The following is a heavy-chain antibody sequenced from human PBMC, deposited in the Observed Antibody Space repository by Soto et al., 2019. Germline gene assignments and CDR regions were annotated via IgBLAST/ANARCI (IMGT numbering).Heavy chain of an antibody. D-gene: IGHD2-15*01. CDR1: GFTFSSYA. CDR2: ISGSGGST. Sequence: GGSLRLSCAASGFTFSSYAMSWVRQAPGKGLEWVSAISGSGGSTYYADSVKGRFTISRDNSKNTLYLQMNSLRAEDTAVYYCAKVFVEMADAGHAFDIWGQGTMVTVSS. J-gene: IGHJ3*02. CDR3: AKVFVEMADAGHAFDI. V-gene: IGHV3-23*01.